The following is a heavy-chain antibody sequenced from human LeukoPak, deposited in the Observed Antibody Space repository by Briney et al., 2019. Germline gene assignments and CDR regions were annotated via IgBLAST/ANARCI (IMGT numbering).Heavy chain of an antibody. D-gene: IGHD4-4*01. J-gene: IGHJ6*02. CDR3: AKAVTGYYYYYGMDV. Sequence: GGSLRLSCAASGFTFSSYGMHWVRQAPGKGLEWVAVISYDGSNKYYADSVKGRFTISRDNSKNTLYLQMNSLRAEDTAVYHCAKAVTGYYYYYGMDVWGQGTTVTVSS. V-gene: IGHV3-30*18. CDR1: GFTFSSYG. CDR2: ISYDGSNK.